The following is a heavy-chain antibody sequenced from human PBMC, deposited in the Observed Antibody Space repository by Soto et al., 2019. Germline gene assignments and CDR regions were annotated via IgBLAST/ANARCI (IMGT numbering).Heavy chain of an antibody. Sequence: QVQLQESGPGLVKPSETLSLTCSVSGGSISNHYWSWIRQPPGKVLEWIGYIYYNGNTNYNPSLKCRVTMSVDTSRNQISLKLTTVTAADTAVYYCTRATWYSEYWGQGNLVTVSS. D-gene: IGHD5-12*01. V-gene: IGHV4-59*11. CDR1: GGSISNHY. J-gene: IGHJ4*02. CDR2: IYYNGNT. CDR3: TRATWYSEY.